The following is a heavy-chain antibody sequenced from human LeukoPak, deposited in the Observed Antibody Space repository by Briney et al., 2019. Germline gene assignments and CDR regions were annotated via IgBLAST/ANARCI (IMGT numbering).Heavy chain of an antibody. D-gene: IGHD3-9*01. CDR2: ISSSGSTI. V-gene: IGHV3-11*01. Sequence: PWGVLRLSCAASGFTFSDYYMSWIRQAPGKGLEWVSYISSSGSTIYYADSVKGRFTISRDNAKNSLYLQMNSLRAEDTAVYYCARDAVLRYFDWLPGVSYYYYMDVWGKGTTVTISS. J-gene: IGHJ6*03. CDR1: GFTFSDYY. CDR3: ARDAVLRYFDWLPGVSYYYYMDV.